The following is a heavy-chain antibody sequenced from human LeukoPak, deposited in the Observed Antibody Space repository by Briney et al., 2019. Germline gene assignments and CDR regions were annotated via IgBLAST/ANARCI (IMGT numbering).Heavy chain of an antibody. J-gene: IGHJ4*02. CDR2: MNPNSGNT. V-gene: IGHV1-8*01. D-gene: IGHD3-10*01. CDR3: ARWTYYGSGYGFDY. Sequence: GASVTVSCKASGYTFTSYDINWVRQAPGQGLEWMGWMNPNSGNTGYAQKFQGRVTMTRNTSISTAYMELSSLRSEDTAVYYCARWTYYGSGYGFDYWGQGTLVTVSS. CDR1: GYTFTSYD.